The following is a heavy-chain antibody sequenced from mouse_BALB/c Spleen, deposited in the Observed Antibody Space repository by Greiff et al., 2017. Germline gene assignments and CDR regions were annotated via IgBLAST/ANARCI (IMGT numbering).Heavy chain of an antibody. CDR1: GFTFNTYA. J-gene: IGHJ4*01. Sequence: EVQLVESGGGLVQPKGSLKLSCAASGFTFNTYAMNWVRQAPGKGLEWVARIRSKSNNYATYYADSVKDRFTISRDDSQSMLYLQMNNLKTEDTAMYYCVRHRATANAMDYWGQGTSVTVSS. CDR3: VRHRATANAMDY. V-gene: IGHV10-1*02. D-gene: IGHD1-2*01. CDR2: IRSKSNNYAT.